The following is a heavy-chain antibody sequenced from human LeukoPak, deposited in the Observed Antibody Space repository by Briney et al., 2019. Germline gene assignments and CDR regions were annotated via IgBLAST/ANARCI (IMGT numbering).Heavy chain of an antibody. CDR3: AKDRIHFGNWFDP. V-gene: IGHV3-21*04. CDR2: ISSSSSYI. J-gene: IGHJ5*02. Sequence: PGGSLRLSCAASGFTFSSYSMNWVRQAPGKGLEWVSSISSSSSYIYYADSVKGRFTISRDNFKNTLYLQMNSLGAEDAAVFYCAKDRIHFGNWFDPWGQGTLVTVSS. CDR1: GFTFSSYS. D-gene: IGHD3-3*01.